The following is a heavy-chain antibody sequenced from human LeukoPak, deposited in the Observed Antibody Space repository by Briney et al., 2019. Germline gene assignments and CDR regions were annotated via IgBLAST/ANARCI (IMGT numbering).Heavy chain of an antibody. D-gene: IGHD1-1*01. V-gene: IGHV1-2*06. Sequence: ASVKVSCKASGYTFTGYYMHWVRQAPGQGLEWMGRINPNCGGTNYAQKFQGRVTMTRDTSISTAYMELSRLRSDDTAVYYCAREAGYNWNDDLDCWGQGTLDTVSS. CDR2: INPNCGGT. CDR3: AREAGYNWNDDLDC. CDR1: GYTFTGYY. J-gene: IGHJ4*02.